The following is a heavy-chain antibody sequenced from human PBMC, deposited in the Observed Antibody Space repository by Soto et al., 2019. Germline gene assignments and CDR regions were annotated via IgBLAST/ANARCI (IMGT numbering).Heavy chain of an antibody. J-gene: IGHJ4*02. CDR2: ISYDGSNK. Sequence: PGGSLRLSCAASGFPFSSYGMHWVRQAPGKGLEWVAVISYDGSNKYYADSVKGRFTISRDNSKNTLYLQMNSLGAEETAVYYCESFFEYWGQGTQVTVS. CDR3: ESFFEY. V-gene: IGHV3-30*03. CDR1: GFPFSSYG.